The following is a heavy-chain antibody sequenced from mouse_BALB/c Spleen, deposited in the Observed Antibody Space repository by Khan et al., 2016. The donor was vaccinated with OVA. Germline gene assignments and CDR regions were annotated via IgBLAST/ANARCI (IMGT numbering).Heavy chain of an antibody. CDR2: IYPFNDDT. CDR3: SPVSNYYESFAY. CDR1: GYTFTSYV. Sequence: VQLQQSGPELVKPGASVKMSCKASGYTFTSYVMHWVKQKPGLGLEWIGYIYPFNDDTKYNEKFKGKVTLTSDKSSSTAYMELSSLTSEDSAVYYCSPVSNYYESFAYWGQGTLVTVSA. D-gene: IGHD1-1*01. J-gene: IGHJ3*01. V-gene: IGHV1S136*01.